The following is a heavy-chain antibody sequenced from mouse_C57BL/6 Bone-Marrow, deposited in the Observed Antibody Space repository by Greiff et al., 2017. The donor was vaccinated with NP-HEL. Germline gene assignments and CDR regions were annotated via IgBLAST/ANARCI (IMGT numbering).Heavy chain of an antibody. Sequence: QVQLQQPGAELVKPGASVKLSCKASGYTFTSYWMQWVKQRPGQGLEWIGEIDPSDSYTNYNQKFKGKATLTVDTSSSTAYMQLSSLTSEDSAVYYCAREGYSTFDYWGQGTTLTGSS. V-gene: IGHV1-50*01. CDR3: AREGYSTFDY. CDR1: GYTFTSYW. J-gene: IGHJ2*01. CDR2: IDPSDSYT. D-gene: IGHD2-3*01.